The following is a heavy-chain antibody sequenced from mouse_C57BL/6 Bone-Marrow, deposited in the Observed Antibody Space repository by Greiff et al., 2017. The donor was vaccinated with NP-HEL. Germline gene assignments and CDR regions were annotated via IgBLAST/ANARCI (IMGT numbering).Heavy chain of an antibody. CDR3: ARSYYYGSSYVGYAMDY. CDR1: GYTFTSYW. CDR2: IYPGSGST. D-gene: IGHD1-1*01. V-gene: IGHV1-55*01. Sequence: VQLQQPGAELVKPGASVKMSCKASGYTFTSYWITWVKQRPGQGLEWIGDIYPGSGSTNYNEKFESKATLTVDTSSSTAYMQLSSLTSEDSAVYYCARSYYYGSSYVGYAMDYWGQGTSVTVSS. J-gene: IGHJ4*01.